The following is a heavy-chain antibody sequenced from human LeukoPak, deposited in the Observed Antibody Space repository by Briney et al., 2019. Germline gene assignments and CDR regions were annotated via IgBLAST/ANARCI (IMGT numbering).Heavy chain of an antibody. CDR1: GFTVSSSY. V-gene: IGHV3-66*01. D-gene: IGHD1-26*01. CDR3: TRGGGGSYPRFAFDI. J-gene: IGHJ3*02. Sequence: GGSLRLSCAASGFTVSSSYMSWVRQAPGKGLEWVSIIYSGGSTYYADSVKGRFTISRDNSKNTLYLQMNSLRAEDTAVYYCTRGGGGSYPRFAFDIWGQGTMVTVSS. CDR2: IYSGGST.